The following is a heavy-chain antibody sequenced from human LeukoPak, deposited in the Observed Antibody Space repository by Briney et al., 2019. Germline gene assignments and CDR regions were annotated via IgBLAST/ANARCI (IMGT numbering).Heavy chain of an antibody. V-gene: IGHV4-61*08. CDR1: GGSISSGDYS. D-gene: IGHD2-2*01. Sequence: PSETLSLTCAVSGGSISSGDYSWNWIRQPPGKGLEWIGYIYYSGSTNYNPSLKSRVTISVDTSKNQFSLKLSSVTAADTAVYYCARVAYCSSTSCYPDYWGQGTLVTVSS. CDR3: ARVAYCSSTSCYPDY. J-gene: IGHJ4*02. CDR2: IYYSGST.